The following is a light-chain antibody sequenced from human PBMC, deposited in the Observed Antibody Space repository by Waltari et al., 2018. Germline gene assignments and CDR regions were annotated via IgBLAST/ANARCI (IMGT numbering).Light chain of an antibody. CDR1: ALTKQF. J-gene: IGLJ2*01. V-gene: IGLV3-25*03. CDR3: HSADYSRAFRV. Sequence: SYELTQPPSVSVSPGQTARITCSGDALTKQFTSWYQQKPGQAPTLLIYKDTERRPGIPERFSGSSSGTTVTLTISGVQAEDESDYYCHSADYSRAFRVFGGGTKLIVV. CDR2: KDT.